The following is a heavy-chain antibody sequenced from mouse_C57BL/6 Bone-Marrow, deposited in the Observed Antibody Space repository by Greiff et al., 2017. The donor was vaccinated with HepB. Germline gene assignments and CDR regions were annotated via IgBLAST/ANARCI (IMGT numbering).Heavy chain of an antibody. CDR2: IDPSDSYT. CDR3: AAYGNYGY. V-gene: IGHV1-69*01. D-gene: IGHD2-1*01. CDR1: GYTFTSYW. Sequence: QVQLQQPGAELVMPGASVKLSCKASGYTFTSYWMHWVKQRPGQGLEWIGEIDPSDSYTNYNQKFKGKSTLTVDKSSSTAYMQLRSLTSDDSAVYYCAAYGNYGYWGQGTTLTVSS. J-gene: IGHJ2*01.